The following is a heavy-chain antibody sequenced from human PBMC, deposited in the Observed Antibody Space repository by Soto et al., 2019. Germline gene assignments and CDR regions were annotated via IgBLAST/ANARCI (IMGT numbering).Heavy chain of an antibody. CDR2: ISGSGGST. Sequence: HPGGSLRLSCAASGFTFSSYAMSWVRQAPGKGLEWVSAISGSGGSTYYADSVKGRFTISRDNSKNTLYLQMNSLRAEDTAVYYCAKTGTASDAFDIWGQGTMVTVSS. CDR3: AKTGTASDAFDI. J-gene: IGHJ3*02. V-gene: IGHV3-23*01. CDR1: GFTFSSYA.